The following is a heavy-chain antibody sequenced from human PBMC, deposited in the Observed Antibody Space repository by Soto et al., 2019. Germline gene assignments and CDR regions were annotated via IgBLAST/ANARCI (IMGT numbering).Heavy chain of an antibody. CDR3: ARIMSGYDLGLLGY. V-gene: IGHV3-21*01. CDR1: GFTFSSYS. J-gene: IGHJ4*02. D-gene: IGHD5-12*01. Sequence: EVQLVESGGGLVKPGGSLRLSCAASGFTFSSYSMNWVRQAPGKGLEWVSSISSSSSYIYYADSVKGRFTISRDNAKNSLYLQMNSLRADDTAVYYCARIMSGYDLGLLGYWGQGTLVTVSS. CDR2: ISSSSSYI.